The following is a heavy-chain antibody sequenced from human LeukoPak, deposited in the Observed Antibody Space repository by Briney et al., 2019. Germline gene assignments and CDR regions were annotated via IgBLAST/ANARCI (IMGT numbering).Heavy chain of an antibody. CDR1: GFTFSSYG. D-gene: IGHD2-15*01. CDR2: ISGSGGST. CDR3: AKTNVKYCSGGSCFDAFDI. V-gene: IGHV3-23*01. Sequence: GGSLRLSCAASGFTFSSYGMSWVRQAPGKGLEWVSAISGSGGSTYYADSVKGRFTISRDNSKNTLYLQMNSLRAEDTAVYYCAKTNVKYCSGGSCFDAFDIWGQGTMVTVSS. J-gene: IGHJ3*02.